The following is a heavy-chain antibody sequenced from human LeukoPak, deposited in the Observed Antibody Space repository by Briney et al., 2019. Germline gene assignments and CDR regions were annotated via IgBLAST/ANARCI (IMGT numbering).Heavy chain of an antibody. CDR2: IYTTGSTDST. J-gene: IGHJ4*02. D-gene: IGHD3-10*01. CDR3: AGFGAGSYY. V-gene: IGHV4-4*07. Sequence: SETLSLTCTVSGGSIRSSYCSWIRQPARKGLEWIGRIYTTGSTDSTDFNPSLKSRVTMSVDTSKNQFSLKLGSVTAADTAVYYCAGFGAGSYYWGQGTLVTVSS. CDR1: GGSIRSSY.